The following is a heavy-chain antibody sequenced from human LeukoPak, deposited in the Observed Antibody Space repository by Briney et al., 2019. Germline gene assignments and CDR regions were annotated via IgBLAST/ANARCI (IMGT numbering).Heavy chain of an antibody. Sequence: GGSLRLSCAASGFTFSDYYMSWIRQAPGKGLEWVSYTSSSGSTIYYADSVKGRFTISRDNAKNSLYLQMNSLRAEDTAVYYCARDHHNWNYNDAFDIWGQGTMVTVSS. J-gene: IGHJ3*02. CDR1: GFTFSDYY. D-gene: IGHD1-7*01. CDR3: ARDHHNWNYNDAFDI. CDR2: TSSSGSTI. V-gene: IGHV3-11*01.